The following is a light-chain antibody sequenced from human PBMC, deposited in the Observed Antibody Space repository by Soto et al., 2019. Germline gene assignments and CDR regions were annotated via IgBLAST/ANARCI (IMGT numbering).Light chain of an antibody. CDR3: QQYESSPPSYT. CDR2: GPS. J-gene: IGKJ2*01. V-gene: IGKV3-20*01. Sequence: EILLTQSPGTLSLSPVERAPPSCRASKSFSSGNLTWCHQQPGQAPRLLIYGPSSRATGLPEKFSGSGAGINVTLTISRLEPEDFAVYYCQQYESSPPSYTFGQGTKLEIK. CDR1: KSFSSGN.